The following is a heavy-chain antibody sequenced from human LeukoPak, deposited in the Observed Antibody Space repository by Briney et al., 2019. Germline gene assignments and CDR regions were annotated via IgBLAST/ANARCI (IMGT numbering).Heavy chain of an antibody. Sequence: PGGSLRLSCAASGFTFSIHTMSWVRQAPGKGLEWVSCISTTSSYIYYADSAKGRFTISRDNAKNSLYLQMNSLRAEDTAVYYCARVVNGYGPVDYWGQGTLVTVSS. CDR3: ARVVNGYGPVDY. V-gene: IGHV3-21*01. D-gene: IGHD5-18*01. CDR2: ISTTSSYI. CDR1: GFTFSIHT. J-gene: IGHJ4*02.